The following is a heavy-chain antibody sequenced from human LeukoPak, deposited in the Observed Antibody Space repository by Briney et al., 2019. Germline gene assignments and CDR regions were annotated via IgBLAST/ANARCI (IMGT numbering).Heavy chain of an antibody. Sequence: PSETLSLTCTVSGGSISSYYWSWIRQPPGKGLEWIGYIYYSGSTNYNPSLKSRVTISVDTSKNQFSLKLTSVTAADTAVYYCARQNQVRGVNNWFDPWGQGILVTVSS. J-gene: IGHJ5*02. D-gene: IGHD3-10*01. CDR3: ARQNQVRGVNNWFDP. V-gene: IGHV4-59*08. CDR2: IYYSGST. CDR1: GGSISSYY.